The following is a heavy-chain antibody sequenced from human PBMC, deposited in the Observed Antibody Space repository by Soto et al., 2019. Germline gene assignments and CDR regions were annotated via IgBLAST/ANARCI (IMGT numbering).Heavy chain of an antibody. Sequence: EVQLVESGGGLVKPGGSLRLSCAASGFTFSSYSMNWVRQAPGKGLEWVSSISSSSSYIYYADSVKGRFTISRDNAKNSLYLQMNSLRAEDTAVYYCARDGADILTGYYYYYGMDVWGQGTTLTVSS. D-gene: IGHD3-9*01. CDR3: ARDGADILTGYYYYYGMDV. CDR1: GFTFSSYS. J-gene: IGHJ6*02. CDR2: ISSSSSYI. V-gene: IGHV3-21*01.